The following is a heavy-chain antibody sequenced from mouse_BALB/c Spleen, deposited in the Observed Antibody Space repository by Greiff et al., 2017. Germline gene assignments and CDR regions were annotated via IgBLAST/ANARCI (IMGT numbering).Heavy chain of an antibody. CDR2: IYPGSGST. D-gene: IGHD1-1*02. J-gene: IGHJ3*01. CDR3: ARGLWSPFAY. V-gene: IGHV1-55*01. CDR1: GYNFTSYW. Sequence: QVQLQQPGAELVKPGTSVKLSCKASGYNFTSYWINWVKLRPGQGLEWIGDIYPGSGSTNYNEKFKSKATLTVDTSSSTAYMQLSSLASEDSALYYCARGLWSPFAYWGQGTLVTVSA.